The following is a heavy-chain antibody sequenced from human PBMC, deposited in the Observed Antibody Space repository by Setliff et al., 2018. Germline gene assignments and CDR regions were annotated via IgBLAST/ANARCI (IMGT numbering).Heavy chain of an antibody. Sequence: PGGSLRLSCAASGFTFSRYWMSWVRQAPGKGLEWVANIKQDGSEKYYVDSVKGRFTISRDNSKNTLYLQMNSLRAEGTAVYYCARGGPETRYSWYREYYFDYWGQGTLVTLSS. CDR3: ARGGPETRYSWYREYYFDY. J-gene: IGHJ4*02. CDR1: GFTFSRYW. V-gene: IGHV3-7*01. D-gene: IGHD6-13*01. CDR2: IKQDGSEK.